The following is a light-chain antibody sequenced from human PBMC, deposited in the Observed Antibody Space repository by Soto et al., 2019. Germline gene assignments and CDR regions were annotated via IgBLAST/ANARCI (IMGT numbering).Light chain of an antibody. Sequence: DIQMTQSPSTLSASVGDRVTITCRASQSISSWLAWYQQKPGQAPKLLIYKASSLESGVPSRLSGSGSGTEFNLNISSLQPDDFAPYYCQQYNSLWTFGQGTKVEIK. CDR3: QQYNSLWT. V-gene: IGKV1-5*03. CDR2: KAS. J-gene: IGKJ1*01. CDR1: QSISSW.